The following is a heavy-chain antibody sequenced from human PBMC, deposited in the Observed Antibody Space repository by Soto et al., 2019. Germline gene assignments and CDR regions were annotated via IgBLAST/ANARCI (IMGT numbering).Heavy chain of an antibody. J-gene: IGHJ4*03. CDR3: AKGLLWFGELPLDY. D-gene: IGHD3-10*01. CDR1: GFTFSSYG. CDR2: ISYDGSNK. Sequence: GGSLRLSCAASGFTFSSYGMHWVRQAPGKGLEWVAVISYDGSNKYYADSVKGRFTISRDNSKNTLYLQMNSLRAEDTAVYYCAKGLLWFGELPLDYWGQGTTVTGSS. V-gene: IGHV3-30*18.